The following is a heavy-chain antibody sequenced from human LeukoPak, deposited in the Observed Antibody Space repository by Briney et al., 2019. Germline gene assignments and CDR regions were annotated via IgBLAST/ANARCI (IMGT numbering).Heavy chain of an antibody. J-gene: IGHJ6*02. CDR1: GGSISSSNW. CDR2: IYHSGST. V-gene: IGHV4-4*02. CDR3: ARRAKYYYYGMDV. Sequence: SETLSLTCAVSGGSISSSNWWSWVRQPPGKGLEWIGEIYHSGSTNYNPSLKSRVTISVDKSKNQFSLKLSSVTAADTAVYYCARRAKYYYYGMDVWGQGTTVTVSS.